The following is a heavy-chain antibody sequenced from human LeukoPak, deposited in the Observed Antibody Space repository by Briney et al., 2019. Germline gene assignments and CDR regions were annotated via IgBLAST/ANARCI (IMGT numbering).Heavy chain of an antibody. V-gene: IGHV3-9*01. Sequence: GGSLRLSCAASGFTFHDYAMHWVRQAPGKGLEWVSGISWNSGSVVYADSVKGRFTISRDNAKNSLYLQMNSLRLEDKALYYCAKADCSSASCYLHDYWGQGTLVTVSS. CDR2: ISWNSGSV. CDR1: GFTFHDYA. CDR3: AKADCSSASCYLHDY. J-gene: IGHJ4*02. D-gene: IGHD2-2*01.